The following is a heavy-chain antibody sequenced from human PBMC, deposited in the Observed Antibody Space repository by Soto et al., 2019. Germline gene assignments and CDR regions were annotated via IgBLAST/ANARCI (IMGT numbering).Heavy chain of an antibody. Sequence: QVQLVESGGGVVQPGRSLRLSCAASGFTFSSYGMHWVRQAPGKGLEWVAVISYDGSNKYYADSVKGRFTISRDNSKNTLYLQMNSLRAEDTAVYYCANLYYDSSEKAPFDYWGQGTLVTVSS. CDR2: ISYDGSNK. CDR3: ANLYYDSSEKAPFDY. J-gene: IGHJ4*02. D-gene: IGHD3-22*01. CDR1: GFTFSSYG. V-gene: IGHV3-30*18.